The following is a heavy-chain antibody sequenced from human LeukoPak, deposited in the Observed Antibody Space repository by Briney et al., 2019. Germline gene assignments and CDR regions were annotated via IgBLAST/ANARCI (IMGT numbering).Heavy chain of an antibody. CDR3: AGRYDSSGYPLH. D-gene: IGHD3-22*01. V-gene: IGHV3-15*01. CDR2: IKSKTDGGTT. Sequence: PGGSLRLSCAASGFTFSNAWMSWVRQAPGKGLEWVGRIKSKTDGGTTDYAAPVKGRFTISRDDSKNTLYLQMNSLKTEDTAVYYCAGRYDSSGYPLHWGQGTLVTVSS. CDR1: GFTFSNAW. J-gene: IGHJ4*02.